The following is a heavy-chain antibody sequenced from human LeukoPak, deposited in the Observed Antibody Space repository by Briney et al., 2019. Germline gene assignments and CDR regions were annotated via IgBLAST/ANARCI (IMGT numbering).Heavy chain of an antibody. CDR2: IISSGGTM. D-gene: IGHD3-3*01. CDR3: ARERFLEWLSLVDAFDI. CDR1: GFPFNDPY. V-gene: IGHV3-11*04. Sequence: PGGSLRLSCTASGFPFNDPYMAWIRPAPGKGLGWGLYIISSGGTMYYADSVKGRFTISRDNAKNSLYLQMNSLRAEDAAVYYCARERFLEWLSLVDAFDIWGQGTMATVSS. J-gene: IGHJ3*02.